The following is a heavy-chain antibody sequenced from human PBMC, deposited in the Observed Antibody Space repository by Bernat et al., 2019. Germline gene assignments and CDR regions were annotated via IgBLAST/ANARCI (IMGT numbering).Heavy chain of an antibody. J-gene: IGHJ3*02. CDR2: IWYDGSNK. D-gene: IGHD3-16*02. CDR3: ARDAPKFGGVIVKVGAFDI. Sequence: VQLVESGGGLVKPGGSLRLSCAASGFTFSSYGMHWVRQAPGKGLEWVAVIWYDGSNKYYADSVKGRFTISRDNSKNTLYLQMNSLRAEDTAVYYCARDAPKFGGVIVKVGAFDIWGQGTMVTVSS. CDR1: GFTFSSYG. V-gene: IGHV3-33*01.